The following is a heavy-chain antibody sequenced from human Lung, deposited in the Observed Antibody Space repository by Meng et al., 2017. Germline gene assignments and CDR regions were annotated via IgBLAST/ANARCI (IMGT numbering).Heavy chain of an antibody. CDR3: ARGPTTMAHDFDY. J-gene: IGHJ4*02. CDR1: GGSVRYYY. CDR2: INHSGST. V-gene: IGHV4-34*01. D-gene: IGHD4-11*01. Sequence: QLHQGGAGSLKPSETLALTCVVSGGSVRYYYWGWIRQPPGKGLEWIGEINHSGSTNYNPSLESRATISVDTSQNNLSLKLSSVTAADSAVYYCARGPTTMAHDFDYWGQGTLVTVSS.